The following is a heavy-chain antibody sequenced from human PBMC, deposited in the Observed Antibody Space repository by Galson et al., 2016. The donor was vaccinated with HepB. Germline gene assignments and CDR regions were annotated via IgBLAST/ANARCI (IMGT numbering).Heavy chain of an antibody. CDR1: GFSFGVYY. J-gene: IGHJ4*02. CDR3: ARENYGIFDY. CDR2: ISHSTTYT. D-gene: IGHD3-10*01. V-gene: IGHV3-11*06. Sequence: SLRLSCAASGFSFGVYYMSWIRQAPGKGLEWVSSISHSTTYTHYADSLKGRFTISRDDARNSLYLQLNGLRAEDTAVYYCARENYGIFDYWGQGALVTVSS.